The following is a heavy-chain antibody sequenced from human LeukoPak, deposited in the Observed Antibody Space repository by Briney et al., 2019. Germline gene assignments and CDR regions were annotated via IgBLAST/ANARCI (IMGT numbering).Heavy chain of an antibody. D-gene: IGHD3-22*01. J-gene: IGHJ1*01. V-gene: IGHV1-46*01. CDR2: INPSGGST. CDR3: ARADWYYYDSSGLEYFQH. Sequence: RASVKVSCKASGYTFTSYYMHWVRQAPGQGLEWMGIINPSGGSTSYAQKFQGRVTMTRDTSTSTVYMELSSLRSEDAAVYYCARADWYYYDSSGLEYFQHWGQGTLVTVSS. CDR1: GYTFTSYY.